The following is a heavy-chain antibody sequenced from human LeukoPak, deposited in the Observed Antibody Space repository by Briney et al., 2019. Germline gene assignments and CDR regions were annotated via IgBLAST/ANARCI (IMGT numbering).Heavy chain of an antibody. Sequence: SSETLSLTCTVSGGSISSYCWSWIRQPPGKGLEWVWYIYYSGSTNYNPSLKSRVTISVDTSKNQFSLKLSSETAADTAMYYCARVVVPAADRPYYFYYYMDVWGKGTTVTISS. CDR1: GGSISSYC. V-gene: IGHV4-59*01. J-gene: IGHJ6*03. D-gene: IGHD2-2*01. CDR3: ARVVVPAADRPYYFYYYMDV. CDR2: IYYSGST.